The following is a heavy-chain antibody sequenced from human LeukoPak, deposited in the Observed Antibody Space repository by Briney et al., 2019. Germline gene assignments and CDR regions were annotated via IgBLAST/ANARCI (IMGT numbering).Heavy chain of an antibody. J-gene: IGHJ6*03. CDR1: GYIFTGYY. Sequence: GASVKVSCKASGYIFTGYYLHWVRQAPGQGLESMGWINPDSGGTNFAQKFQGRVTMTRDTSISTAYMELSRLRSDDTAVYYCARFSRGFWADMDVWGKGTTVTISS. D-gene: IGHD3-16*01. CDR2: INPDSGGT. V-gene: IGHV1-2*02. CDR3: ARFSRGFWADMDV.